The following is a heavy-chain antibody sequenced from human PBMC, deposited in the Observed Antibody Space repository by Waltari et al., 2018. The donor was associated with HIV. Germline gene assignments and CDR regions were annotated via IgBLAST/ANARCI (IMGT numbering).Heavy chain of an antibody. D-gene: IGHD2-21*02. CDR2: ISDDSSFI. V-gene: IGHV3-21*06. CDR3: GAFLCAEDCRDGFDV. Sequence: ESGGGRAKPGGTLKLSCSGSGFTFETSRVSWIRQTPGRGLEWISSISDDSSFIYYADSVKGRFTVSRDNVRNSVFLQINDVRAEDTATYFCGAFLCAEDCRDGFDVWGQGTMVTVS. J-gene: IGHJ3*01. CDR1: GFTFETSR.